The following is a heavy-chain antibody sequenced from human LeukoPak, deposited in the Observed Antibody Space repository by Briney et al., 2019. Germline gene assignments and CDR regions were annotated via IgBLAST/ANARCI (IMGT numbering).Heavy chain of an antibody. Sequence: GGSLRLSCAASRFTLSTYNMHWVRQATGKGLEWVSAIGPAGDTYYSGSVKGRFTISRENAKNSLYLQMNSMRAGDTAIYYCARVRISAWILDYWGQGALVTVSS. CDR2: IGPAGDT. CDR1: RFTLSTYN. D-gene: IGHD6-19*01. V-gene: IGHV3-13*01. J-gene: IGHJ4*02. CDR3: ARVRISAWILDY.